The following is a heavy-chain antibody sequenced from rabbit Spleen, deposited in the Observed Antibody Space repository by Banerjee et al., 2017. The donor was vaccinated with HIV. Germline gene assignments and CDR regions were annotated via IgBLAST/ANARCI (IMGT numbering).Heavy chain of an antibody. V-gene: IGHV1S45*01. Sequence: QEQLEESGGDLVKPEGSLTLTCTASGFSFSYSYYMCWVRQAPGKGLEWIACIYDGDGRTYYASWAKGRFTISKASSTTVTLQMTSLTAADTATYFCARDAGVVGFHLTLWGQGTLVTVS. CDR1: GFSFSYSYY. J-gene: IGHJ6*01. D-gene: IGHD4-2*01. CDR2: IYDGDGRT. CDR3: ARDAGVVGFHLTL.